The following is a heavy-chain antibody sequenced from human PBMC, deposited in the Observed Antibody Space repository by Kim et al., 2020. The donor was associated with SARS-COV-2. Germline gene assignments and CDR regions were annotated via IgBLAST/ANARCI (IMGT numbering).Heavy chain of an antibody. D-gene: IGHD3-16*01. CDR3: ARGDLGTWDY. V-gene: IGHV5-51*01. J-gene: IGHJ4*02. Sequence: DTRYSPAFHGQVTMSVDKSTATAHLQWTSLKASDTAMYYCARGDLGTWDYWGQGTLVTVSS. CDR2: DT.